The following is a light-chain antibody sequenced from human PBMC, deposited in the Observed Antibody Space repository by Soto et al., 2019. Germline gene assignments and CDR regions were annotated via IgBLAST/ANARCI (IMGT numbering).Light chain of an antibody. CDR1: TSNIGAPYD. CDR3: QSYDISLHNYV. J-gene: IGLJ1*01. Sequence: QSVLTQPPSVSGAPGQRVSISCTGSTSNIGAPYDVHWYQHLPGTAPKLLIYGDNNRPSGVPDRFSGSKSGTSASLAITRLQAEDEADYYCQSYDISLHNYVCGTGTKLTVL. CDR2: GDN. V-gene: IGLV1-40*01.